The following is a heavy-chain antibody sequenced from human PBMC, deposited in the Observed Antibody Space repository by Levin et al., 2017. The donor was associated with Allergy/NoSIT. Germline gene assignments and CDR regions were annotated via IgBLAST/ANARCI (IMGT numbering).Heavy chain of an antibody. CDR3: ARARPLSIAVAASFGY. D-gene: IGHD6-19*01. J-gene: IGHJ4*02. CDR2: INHSGST. CDR1: GGSFSGYY. Sequence: ASETLSLTCAVYGGSFSGYYWSWIRQPPGKGLEWIGEINHSGSTNYNPSLKSRVTISVDTSKNQFSLKLSSVTAADTAVYYCARARPLSIAVAASFGYWGQGTLVTVSS. V-gene: IGHV4-34*01.